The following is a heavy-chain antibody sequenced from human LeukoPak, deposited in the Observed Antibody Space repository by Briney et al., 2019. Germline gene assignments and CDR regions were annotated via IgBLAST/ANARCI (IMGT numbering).Heavy chain of an antibody. V-gene: IGHV4-61*02. CDR3: ARARVIPASFDD. CDR1: GGSSTFGSYY. J-gene: IGHJ4*02. CDR2: IYTSGRT. Sequence: SETLSLTCTVSGGSSTFGSYYWTWIRQPAGKGLEWIGRIYTSGRTFYNPSLKSRVTISMDTSMNQFSLRLNSVTAADTAVYYCARARVIPASFDDWGQGALVTVS. D-gene: IGHD3-16*02.